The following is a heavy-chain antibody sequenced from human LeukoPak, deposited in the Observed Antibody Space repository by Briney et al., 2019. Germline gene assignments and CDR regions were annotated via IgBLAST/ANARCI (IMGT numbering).Heavy chain of an antibody. CDR1: GFTFRSHE. J-gene: IGHJ6*02. Sequence: PGGSLRLSCVASGFTFRSHEFQWVRQAPGKGLEWVSYISISGTTIQYADSVRGRFTMSRDNAKNSLHLQMNSLRAEDTALYYCTRRISYSGMDVWGHGTTVTVSS. D-gene: IGHD3-10*01. CDR3: TRRISYSGMDV. CDR2: ISISGTTI. V-gene: IGHV3-48*03.